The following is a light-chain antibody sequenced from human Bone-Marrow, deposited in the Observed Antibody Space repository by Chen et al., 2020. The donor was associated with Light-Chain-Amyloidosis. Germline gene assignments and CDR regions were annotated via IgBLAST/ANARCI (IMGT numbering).Light chain of an antibody. Sequence: SYVLTQPSSVSVAPGQTATIAWGGNNIGATSVHGYPQTPGQAPLLVVYDDIDRPSGIPERLSGSNPGNTDTLTNSRGEAGDAAEYCCRVWDRSSDREVFGGGTKLHVL. CDR1: NIGATS. CDR2: DDI. CDR3: RVWDRSSDREV. J-gene: IGLJ3*02. V-gene: IGLV3-21*02.